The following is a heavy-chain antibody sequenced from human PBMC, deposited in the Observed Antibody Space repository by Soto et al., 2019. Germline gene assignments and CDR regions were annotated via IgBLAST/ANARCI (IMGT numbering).Heavy chain of an antibody. Sequence: PVESLKISCQVSGYGFSIHCVAWLLQMPGKGLEWVGFIYPGNSNTMYSPSFQCHVTISADTALSTTYLQWDTLKPSDTAMYFCASGSHCNGGNCPLGGFDMWGQGTMVTVSS. J-gene: IGHJ3*02. CDR3: ASGSHCNGGNCPLGGFDM. V-gene: IGHV5-51*01. CDR1: GYGFSIHC. CDR2: IYPGNSNT. D-gene: IGHD2-15*01.